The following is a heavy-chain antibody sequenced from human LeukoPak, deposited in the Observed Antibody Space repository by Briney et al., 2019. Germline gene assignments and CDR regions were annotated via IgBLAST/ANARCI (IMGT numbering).Heavy chain of an antibody. J-gene: IGHJ4*02. CDR2: IRGSGDRT. Sequence: GGSLRLSCTASGFAFSSFAMSWVRQTPGKGVDRVSAIRGSGDRTSYADSVRGQFIISRDNSKNTLYLQMDSLRAEDTAVYYCATNRTTGGHRFDYWGQGTLVTVSS. D-gene: IGHD1-1*01. CDR3: ATNRTTGGHRFDY. CDR1: GFAFSSFA. V-gene: IGHV3-23*01.